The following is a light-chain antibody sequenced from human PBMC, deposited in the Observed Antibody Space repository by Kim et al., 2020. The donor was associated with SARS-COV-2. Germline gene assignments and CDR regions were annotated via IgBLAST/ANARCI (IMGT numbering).Light chain of an antibody. CDR2: AAS. V-gene: IGKV1-17*01. CDR1: QVIRSD. Sequence: SVSVGDRVTISCRASQVIRSDLGWYQQKPGKAPRRLINAASSLQGGVPSRFSGSGSGTDFTLTISSLQPEDFATYYCLQYNSYPYTFGQGTKLEI. CDR3: LQYNSYPYT. J-gene: IGKJ2*01.